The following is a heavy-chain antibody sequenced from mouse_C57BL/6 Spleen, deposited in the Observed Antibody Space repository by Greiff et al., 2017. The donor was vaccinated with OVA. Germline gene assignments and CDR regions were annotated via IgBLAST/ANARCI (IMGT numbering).Heavy chain of an antibody. D-gene: IGHD1-1*01. Sequence: QVQLQQSGAELVRPGTSVKVSCKASGYAFTYYLIVWVKQRPGQGLEWIGVIIPGSGGTNYNEKFKGKAILTADKSSSTAYMQHSSRASEDSAVYCCARVEITTVVTTMDYWGQGTSVTVSS. CDR2: IIPGSGGT. V-gene: IGHV1-54*01. CDR1: GYAFTYYL. J-gene: IGHJ4*01. CDR3: ARVEITTVVTTMDY.